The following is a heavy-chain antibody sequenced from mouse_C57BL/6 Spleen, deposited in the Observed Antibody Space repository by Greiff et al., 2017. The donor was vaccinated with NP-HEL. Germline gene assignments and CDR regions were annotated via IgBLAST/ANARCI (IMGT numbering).Heavy chain of an antibody. CDR1: GYTFTDYN. J-gene: IGHJ4*01. Sequence: VQLQQSGPELVKPGASVKIPCKASGYTFTDYNMDWVKQSHGKSLEWIGDINPNNGGTIYNQKFKGKATLTVDKSSSTAYMELRSLTSEDTAVYYCARKDYGNYEAMDYWGQGTSVTVSS. CDR2: INPNNGGT. V-gene: IGHV1-18*01. CDR3: ARKDYGNYEAMDY. D-gene: IGHD2-1*01.